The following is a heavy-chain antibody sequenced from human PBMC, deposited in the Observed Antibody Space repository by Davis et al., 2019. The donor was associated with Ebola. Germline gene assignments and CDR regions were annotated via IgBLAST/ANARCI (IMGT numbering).Heavy chain of an antibody. V-gene: IGHV3-33*08. J-gene: IGHJ6*02. Sequence: GESLKISCAASGFTFSKYWMHWVRQAPGKGLEWVAVIWYDGSNKYYADSVKGRFTISRDNSKNTLYLQMNSLRAEDTAVYYCARDYYGGMNYYYGMDVWGQGTTVTVSS. CDR3: ARDYYGGMNYYYGMDV. CDR2: IWYDGSNK. D-gene: IGHD4-23*01. CDR1: GFTFSKYW.